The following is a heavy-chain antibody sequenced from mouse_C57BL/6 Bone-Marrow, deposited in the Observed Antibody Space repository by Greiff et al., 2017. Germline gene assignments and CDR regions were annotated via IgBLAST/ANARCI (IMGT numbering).Heavy chain of an antibody. CDR1: GFSFNTYA. CDR2: IRSKSNNYAT. D-gene: IGHD2-4*01. Sequence: EVQRVESGGGLVQPKGSLKLSCAASGFSFNTYAMNWVRQAPGKGLEWVARIRSKSNNYATYYADSVKDRFTISRDDSESMLYLQMNNLKTEDTAKYYCVRDYGRSDAMDYWGQGTSVTVSS. CDR3: VRDYGRSDAMDY. J-gene: IGHJ4*01. V-gene: IGHV10-1*01.